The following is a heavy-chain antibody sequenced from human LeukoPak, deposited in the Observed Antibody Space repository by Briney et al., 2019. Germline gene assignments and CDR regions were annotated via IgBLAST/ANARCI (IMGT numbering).Heavy chain of an antibody. V-gene: IGHV5-51*01. J-gene: IGHJ4*02. CDR1: GYTFTTYW. CDR3: ARVWGLGNYPGY. Sequence: PGESLKISCKGSGYTFTTYWIGWVRPVPGKGLEWMGIIYPGDSDTRYSPSFRGQVTIPADKSITTAYLQWSSLKASDTAMYYCARVWGLGNYPGYWGQGTLVTVSS. D-gene: IGHD3-10*01. CDR2: IYPGDSDT.